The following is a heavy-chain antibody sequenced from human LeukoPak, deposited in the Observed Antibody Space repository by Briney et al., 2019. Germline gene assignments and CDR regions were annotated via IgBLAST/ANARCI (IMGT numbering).Heavy chain of an antibody. CDR2: ITGSRSYI. J-gene: IGHJ3*01. CDR3: ARARGAASVSIWGLSAFDV. Sequence: NPGGSLRLSCAASGFAFSTYSMDSVRRAPGKGLGGGSSITGSRSYISYADSVKGRFTISRDNANNSLFLQMDSLRAEDTAVYYCARARGAASVSIWGLSAFDVWGHGAVVTVSS. V-gene: IGHV3-21*01. CDR1: GFAFSTYS. D-gene: IGHD5/OR15-5a*01.